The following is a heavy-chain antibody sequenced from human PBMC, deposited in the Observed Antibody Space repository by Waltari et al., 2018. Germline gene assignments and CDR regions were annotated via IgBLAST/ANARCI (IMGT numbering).Heavy chain of an antibody. CDR3: ATSPIALFGTLY. J-gene: IGHJ4*02. V-gene: IGHV1-24*01. D-gene: IGHD6-13*01. CDR2: FDPEDGET. Sequence: SMHWVRQAPGKGLEWMGGFDPEDGETIYAQAFQGRVTVTEDTSTDTAYMEVSSLRSEDTAVYYCATSPIALFGTLYWGQGTLVTVSS. CDR1: S.